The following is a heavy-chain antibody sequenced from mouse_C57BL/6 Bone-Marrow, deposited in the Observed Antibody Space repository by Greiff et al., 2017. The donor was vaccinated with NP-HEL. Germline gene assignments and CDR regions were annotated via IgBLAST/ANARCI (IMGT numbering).Heavy chain of an antibody. CDR3: ARSIYYDYADDPFYGMDY. Sequence: DVKLVESGGGLVQPGGSLSLSCAASGFTFTDYYMSWVRQPPGQALEWVGFIRNKANGYTIEYNASVKGMFTISSDNCPTILYLQMNALRTEDSATYYCARSIYYDYADDPFYGMDYWGQGTSVTVSS. V-gene: IGHV7-3*01. CDR2: IRNKANGYTI. D-gene: IGHD2-4*01. CDR1: GFTFTDYY. J-gene: IGHJ4*01.